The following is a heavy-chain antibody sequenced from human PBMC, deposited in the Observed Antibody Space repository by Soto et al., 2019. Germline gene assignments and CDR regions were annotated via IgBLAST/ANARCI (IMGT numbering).Heavy chain of an antibody. V-gene: IGHV1-2*02. CDR1: GYTFTGYY. CDR3: ARHHGPTTSENWFDP. D-gene: IGHD5-12*01. J-gene: IGHJ5*02. CDR2: INPNSGGT. Sequence: GASVKVSCKASGYTFTGYYMHWVRQAPGQGLEWMGWINPNSGGTKYAQKFQGRVAVTTDTSTTTAYLELRSLRSDDTAVYYCARHHGPTTSENWFDPWGQGTLVTVS.